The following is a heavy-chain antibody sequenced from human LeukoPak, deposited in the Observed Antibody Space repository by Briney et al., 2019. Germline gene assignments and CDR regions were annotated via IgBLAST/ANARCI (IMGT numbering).Heavy chain of an antibody. CDR1: GYIFTSYG. CDR3: SRDINGYYYDSHGYYPTDL. Sequence: GASVKVSCKAYGYIFTSYGISWVRQAPGQGLEWMGWISVYNGNTNYTQRIQGRVTMTTDTSTTTAYMELRSLRSDDTAVYYCSRDINGYYYDSHGYYPTDLWGQGTLVTVSS. CDR2: ISVYNGNT. D-gene: IGHD3-22*01. V-gene: IGHV1-18*01. J-gene: IGHJ5*02.